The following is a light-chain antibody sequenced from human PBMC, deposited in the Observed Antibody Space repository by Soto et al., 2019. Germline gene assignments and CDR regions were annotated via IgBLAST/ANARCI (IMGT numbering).Light chain of an antibody. CDR3: QQYNDWPRT. J-gene: IGKJ1*01. V-gene: IGKV3-15*01. CDR1: QSVSNN. CDR2: GAS. Sequence: EIVLTQSPATLSVSPGERAPLSCRASQSVSNNLAWYQQKPGQAHRLLIYGASTRATDIPARFSGSGSGTEFTLTISSLQSEEFAVYSCQQYNDWPRTVGQGTKVDIK.